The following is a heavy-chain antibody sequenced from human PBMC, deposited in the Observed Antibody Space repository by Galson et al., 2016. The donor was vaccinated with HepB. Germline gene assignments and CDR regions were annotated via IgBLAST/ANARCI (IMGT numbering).Heavy chain of an antibody. CDR2: IWFDGSEK. CDR1: GFTFSAHA. CDR3: AATVHCCGGNSHCYFDY. Sequence: SLRLSCAASGFTFSAHAMHWVRQAPGKGREWVAVIWFDGSEKYYSDSVKGRFTISRDNSKNTLDLQMNSLRAEDTAVYYCAATVHCCGGNSHCYFDYWGQGTLVTVSS. V-gene: IGHV3-33*01. J-gene: IGHJ4*02. D-gene: IGHD2-15*01.